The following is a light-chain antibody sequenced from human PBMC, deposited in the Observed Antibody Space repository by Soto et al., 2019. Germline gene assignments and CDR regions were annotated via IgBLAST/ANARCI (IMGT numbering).Light chain of an antibody. CDR1: QSVSSYS. CDR2: GTS. Sequence: DNVLTQSPCTLSFSPVERATLSCRASQSVSSYSLAWYQQKPGQAPRLVMYGTSNRATGIPDRFSGSGPGTDFTLTISRLEPEDFAVYYCQQYDSSPRTFGQGTKVDIK. J-gene: IGKJ1*01. V-gene: IGKV3-20*01. CDR3: QQYDSSPRT.